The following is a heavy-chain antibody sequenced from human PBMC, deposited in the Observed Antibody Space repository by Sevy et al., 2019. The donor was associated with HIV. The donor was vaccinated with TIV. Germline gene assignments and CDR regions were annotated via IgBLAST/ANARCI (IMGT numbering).Heavy chain of an antibody. Sequence: ASVKVSCKASGYTFTSYDINWVRQATGQGLEWMGWMNPNSGNTGYAQKFQGRVTMTRNTSISTAYMELSSLRSEDTAGYYCARAMEYSSSWDWFDPWGQGTLVTVSS. V-gene: IGHV1-8*01. CDR2: MNPNSGNT. D-gene: IGHD6-13*01. CDR1: GYTFTSYD. CDR3: ARAMEYSSSWDWFDP. J-gene: IGHJ5*02.